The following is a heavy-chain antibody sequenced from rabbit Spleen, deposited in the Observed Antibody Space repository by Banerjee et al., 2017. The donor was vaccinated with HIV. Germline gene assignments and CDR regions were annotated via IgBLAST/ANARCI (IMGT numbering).Heavy chain of an antibody. CDR3: ASGADYAYGGYDL. V-gene: IGHV1S45*01. CDR1: GFSFSSSYW. Sequence: QEQLEESGGDLVKPEGSLTLTCTASGFSFSSSYWICWVRQAPGKGLEWIACIYVGSSDNTHYASWAKGRFTISKTSSTTVTLQMTSLTAADTATYFCASGADYAYGGYDLWGPGTLVTVS. CDR2: IYVGSSDNT. J-gene: IGHJ6*01. D-gene: IGHD6-1*01.